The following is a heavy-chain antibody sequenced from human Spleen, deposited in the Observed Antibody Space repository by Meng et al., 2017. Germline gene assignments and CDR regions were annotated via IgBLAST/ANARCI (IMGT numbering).Heavy chain of an antibody. CDR2: INPSGGST. CDR3: ARGPGSSGWYY. D-gene: IGHD6-19*01. CDR1: KYSFTTFY. V-gene: IGHV1-46*01. J-gene: IGHJ4*02. Sequence: ASVKVSCKASKYSFTTFYMHWVRQAPGQGLEWMGIINPSGGSTSYAQKFQGRVTMTRDTSTSTVYMELSSLRSEDTAVYYCARGPGSSGWYYWGQGTLVTVSS.